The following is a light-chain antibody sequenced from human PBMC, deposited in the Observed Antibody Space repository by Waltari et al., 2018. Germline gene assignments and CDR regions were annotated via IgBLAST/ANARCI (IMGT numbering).Light chain of an antibody. V-gene: IGLV3-21*04. CDR3: QVWDANNDPGV. CDR2: YDS. Sequence: SYVLTQPPSVSVAPGKTARITCGGNNIETKSVHWYQQKPGQAPILVISYDSDRPSVIPERCSGSNAGNTATLTISRVEAADEADYYCQVWDANNDPGVFGTGTEVTVL. CDR1: NIETKS. J-gene: IGLJ1*01.